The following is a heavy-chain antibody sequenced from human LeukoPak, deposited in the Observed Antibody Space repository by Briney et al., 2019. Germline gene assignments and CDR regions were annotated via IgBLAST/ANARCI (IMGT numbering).Heavy chain of an antibody. CDR3: ARGDGTVAVAGTRNAFDI. Sequence: GSLRLSCAASGFTFSSYSMNWVRQAPGKGLEWVSSISSSSSYIYYADSVKGRFTISRDNAKNSLYLQMNSLRSEDTAVYYCARGDGTVAVAGTRNAFDIWGQGTMVTVSS. J-gene: IGHJ3*02. V-gene: IGHV3-21*04. D-gene: IGHD6-19*01. CDR2: ISSSSSYI. CDR1: GFTFSSYS.